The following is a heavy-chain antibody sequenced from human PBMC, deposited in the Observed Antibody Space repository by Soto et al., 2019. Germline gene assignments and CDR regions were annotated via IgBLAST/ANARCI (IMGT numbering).Heavy chain of an antibody. J-gene: IGHJ4*02. V-gene: IGHV4-31*03. CDR1: GGYIDSGGYY. D-gene: IGHD5-12*01. Sequence: QVELQESGPRLVKPSETLSLTCTVSGGYIDSGGYYWSWIRQYPGKGLEWIGYIDYSGNTYYNPPLHSRVTISSDTSENQFFLMLTSMTVADTAVYYCASGWRDGYTGLYYFDFWGQGSLVTVSS. CDR3: ASGWRDGYTGLYYFDF. CDR2: IDYSGNT.